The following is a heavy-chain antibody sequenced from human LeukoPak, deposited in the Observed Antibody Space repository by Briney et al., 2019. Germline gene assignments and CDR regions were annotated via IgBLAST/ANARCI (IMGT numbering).Heavy chain of an antibody. Sequence: PGGSLRLSCAASGLTFSSFAMTWVRQAPGKGLEWVSGISGSGSTTYYADSVKGRFTISRDNSKNTLYLQMNSLRVEDTAIYYCAIGGRWDYYDSSHWGQGTMVTVSS. V-gene: IGHV3-23*01. CDR1: GLTFSSFA. CDR2: ISGSGSTT. D-gene: IGHD3-22*01. J-gene: IGHJ3*01. CDR3: AIGGRWDYYDSSH.